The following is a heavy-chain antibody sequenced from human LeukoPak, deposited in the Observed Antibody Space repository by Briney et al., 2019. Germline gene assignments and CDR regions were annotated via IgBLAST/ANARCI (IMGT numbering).Heavy chain of an antibody. D-gene: IGHD3-10*01. CDR1: GGSISSYF. V-gene: IGHV4-59*08. CDR2: VYYSGSI. CDR3: ARHSNSAVIIGDWFDP. J-gene: IGHJ5*02. Sequence: SETLSLTCTVSGGSISSYFWSWIRQPPGKGLEWIGYVYYSGSINYNPSLKSRLTISVDTSKKYFSLRLTSVTAADTAVYYCARHSNSAVIIGDWFDPWGQGTLVTVSS.